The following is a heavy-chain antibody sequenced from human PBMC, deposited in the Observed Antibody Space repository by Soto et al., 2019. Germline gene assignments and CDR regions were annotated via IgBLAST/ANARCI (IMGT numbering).Heavy chain of an antibody. D-gene: IGHD4-17*01. V-gene: IGHV1-18*01. CDR2: ISANNGDT. J-gene: IGHJ6*03. Sequence: ASVKVSCKASGYTFTSYGYAWVRQAPGQGLEWMGWISANNGDTNYAQKFQDRVTLTRNTSTTTAYMELRSLGSEDTAVYYCARGGGDYGITWTVGTYYYYYYMDVWGKGTTVTVSS. CDR1: GYTFTSYG. CDR3: ARGGGDYGITWTVGTYYYYYYMDV.